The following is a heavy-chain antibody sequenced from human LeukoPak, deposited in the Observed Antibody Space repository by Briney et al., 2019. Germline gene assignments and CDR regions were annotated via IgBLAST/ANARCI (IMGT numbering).Heavy chain of an antibody. CDR3: ARVGAKGGWYFDL. Sequence: PGGSLRLSCAASGFTFNDYAMHWVRQAPGKGLEWVSIVSGDGAWTYYADSLKGRFTISRDNAKNSLYLQMNSLRAEDTAMYYCARVGAKGGWYFDLWGRGTLVTVSS. V-gene: IGHV3-43*02. CDR2: VSGDGAWT. CDR1: GFTFNDYA. J-gene: IGHJ2*01. D-gene: IGHD3-10*01.